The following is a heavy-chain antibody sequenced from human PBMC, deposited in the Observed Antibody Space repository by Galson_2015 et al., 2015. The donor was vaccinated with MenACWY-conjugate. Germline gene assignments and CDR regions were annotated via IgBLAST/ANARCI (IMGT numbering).Heavy chain of an antibody. CDR1: GFTFSSYS. D-gene: IGHD1-26*01. CDR2: ISSSSSTI. CDR3: ARGGWEIVREHAFDI. Sequence: SLRLSCAASGFTFSSYSMNWVRQAPGKGLEWVSYISSSSSTICYADSVKGRFTISRDNAKNSLYLQMNSLRDEDTAVYYCARGGWEIVREHAFDIWGQGTMVTVSS. J-gene: IGHJ3*02. V-gene: IGHV3-48*02.